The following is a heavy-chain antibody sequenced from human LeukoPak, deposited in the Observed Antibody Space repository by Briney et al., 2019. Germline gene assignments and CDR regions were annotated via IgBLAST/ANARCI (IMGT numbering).Heavy chain of an antibody. CDR2: IRYDGNNK. J-gene: IGHJ4*02. CDR3: VKDNPLDY. D-gene: IGHD1-14*01. V-gene: IGHV3-30*02. Sequence: GGSLRLSCGASGFTFSNYGMLWVRQAPGKGLDWVAFIRYDGNNKLYADSVKGRFIISRDNSKNTLYLHINSLRAEDTAVYYCVKDNPLDYWGQGTLVIVSS. CDR1: GFTFSNYG.